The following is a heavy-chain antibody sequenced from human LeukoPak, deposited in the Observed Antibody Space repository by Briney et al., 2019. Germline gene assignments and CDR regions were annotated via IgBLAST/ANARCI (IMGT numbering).Heavy chain of an antibody. V-gene: IGHV3-15*01. Sequence: KAGGSLRLSCAASGFTFNNAWMSWVRQVPGKGLEWVGRIKSKTDGGTTDYAAPVKGRFTISRDDSKNTLYLQMNSLKTEDTAVYYCITFSMIVVVITDWGQGTLVTVSS. CDR3: ITFSMIVVVITD. CDR2: IKSKTDGGTT. CDR1: GFTFNNAW. J-gene: IGHJ4*02. D-gene: IGHD3-22*01.